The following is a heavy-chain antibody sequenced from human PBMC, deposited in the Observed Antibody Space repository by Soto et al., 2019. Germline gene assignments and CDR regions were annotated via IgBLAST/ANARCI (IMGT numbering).Heavy chain of an antibody. J-gene: IGHJ4*02. CDR3: ASRNYGDFDY. CDR1: GGSISSSSYY. Sequence: SETLSLTCTVSGGSISSSSYYWGWIRQPPGKGLEWIGSIYYSGSTYYNPSLKSRVTISVDTSKNQFSLKLSSVTAADTAVYYCASRNYGDFDYWGQGTLVTVSS. CDR2: IYYSGST. D-gene: IGHD4-17*01. V-gene: IGHV4-39*01.